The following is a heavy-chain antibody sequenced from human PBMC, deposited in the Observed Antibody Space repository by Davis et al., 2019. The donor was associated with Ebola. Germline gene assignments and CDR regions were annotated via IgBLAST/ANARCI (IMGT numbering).Heavy chain of an antibody. CDR3: ARGAYNWNYARFDY. CDR2: ISSSGSTI. CDR1: GFRFSDYY. J-gene: IGHJ4*02. D-gene: IGHD1-7*01. V-gene: IGHV3-11*01. Sequence: GESLKISCAASGFRFSDYYMNWIRQAPGKGLEWVSYISSSGSTIYYADSVKGRFTISRDNAKNSLYLQMNSLRAEDTAVYYCARGAYNWNYARFDYWGQGTLVTVSS.